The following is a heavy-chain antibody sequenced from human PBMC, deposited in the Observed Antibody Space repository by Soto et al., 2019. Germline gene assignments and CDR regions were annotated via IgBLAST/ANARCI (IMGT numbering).Heavy chain of an antibody. D-gene: IGHD4-17*01. CDR2: INSDGSNI. Sequence: DVQLVESGGGLGQPGGSLKLSCAASGFTFTNYWIHWVRQAPGKGLVWVSRINSDGSNINYADFVKGRFTISRDNAKTTVYLQMNSLRAEDTAVYFCARSATGLYGDYNWGQGALVTLSS. CDR1: GFTFTNYW. CDR3: ARSATGLYGDYN. V-gene: IGHV3-74*01. J-gene: IGHJ4*02.